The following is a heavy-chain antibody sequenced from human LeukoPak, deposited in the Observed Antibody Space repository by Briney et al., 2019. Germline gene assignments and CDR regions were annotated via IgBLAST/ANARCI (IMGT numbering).Heavy chain of an antibody. J-gene: IGHJ3*02. CDR1: GFTFDDYA. CDR2: ISWNSGSI. Sequence: QPGRSLRLSCAASGFTFDDYAMHWVRQAPGKGLEWVSGISWNSGSIGYADSVKGRFTISRDNAKNSLYLQMNSLRAEDTALYYCAKARVRITMIVVDDAFDIWGQGTMVTVSS. V-gene: IGHV3-9*01. D-gene: IGHD3-22*01. CDR3: AKARVRITMIVVDDAFDI.